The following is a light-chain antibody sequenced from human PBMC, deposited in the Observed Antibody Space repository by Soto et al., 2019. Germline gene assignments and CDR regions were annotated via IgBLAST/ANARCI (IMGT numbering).Light chain of an antibody. J-gene: IGKJ3*01. V-gene: IGKV1-12*01. Sequence: DIQVTQSPSSVSASVGDRVTITCRTTQAVSSWLVWYQQKPGKAPKLLIYSASSLQSGVPSRFSGSGSGTDFTLTISSLQPEDFATYYCQQANSCPFTFGPGTKVDIK. CDR2: SAS. CDR1: QAVSSW. CDR3: QQANSCPFT.